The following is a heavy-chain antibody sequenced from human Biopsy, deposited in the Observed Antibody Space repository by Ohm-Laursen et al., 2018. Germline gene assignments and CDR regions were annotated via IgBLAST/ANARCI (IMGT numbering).Heavy chain of an antibody. V-gene: IGHV3-9*01. D-gene: IGHD6-19*01. CDR3: AKASGYSSGWPIDY. J-gene: IGHJ4*02. CDR1: GFTFENYA. CDR2: ISWNSGSV. Sequence: SLRLSCAASGFTFENYAMNWVRQAPGRGLEWVSGISWNSGSVVYADSVKGRFTISRDNAKNSLYLQMHSLRAEDTAFYYCAKASGYSSGWPIDYWGQGNLVTVSS.